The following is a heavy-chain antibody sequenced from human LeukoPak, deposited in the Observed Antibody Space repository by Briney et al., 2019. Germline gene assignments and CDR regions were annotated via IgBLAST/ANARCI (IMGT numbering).Heavy chain of an antibody. V-gene: IGHV4-34*01. CDR2: INHSGST. CDR1: GGSFSGYY. Sequence: PSETLSLTCAVYGGSFSGYYWSWIRQPPGKGLEWIGEINHSGSTNYNPSLKSRVIISVDTSKNQFSLKLSSVTAADTAVYYCARRDSSGWFGRKYYFDYWGQGTLVTVSS. D-gene: IGHD6-19*01. J-gene: IGHJ4*02. CDR3: ARRDSSGWFGRKYYFDY.